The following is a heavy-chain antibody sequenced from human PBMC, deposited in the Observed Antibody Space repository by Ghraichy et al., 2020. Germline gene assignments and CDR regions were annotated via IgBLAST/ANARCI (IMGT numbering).Heavy chain of an antibody. Sequence: SVKVSCKASGGTFSSYAISWVRQAPGQGLEWMGGIIPIFGTANYAQKFQGRVTITADESTSTAYMELSSLRSEDTAVYYCVALPGGDSGDAFDIWGQGTMVTVSS. V-gene: IGHV1-69*13. CDR1: GGTFSSYA. J-gene: IGHJ3*02. D-gene: IGHD2-21*02. CDR3: VALPGGDSGDAFDI. CDR2: IIPIFGTA.